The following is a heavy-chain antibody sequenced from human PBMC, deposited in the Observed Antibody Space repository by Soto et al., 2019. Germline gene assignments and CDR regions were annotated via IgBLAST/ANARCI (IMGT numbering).Heavy chain of an antibody. J-gene: IGHJ5*02. D-gene: IGHD3-3*01. CDR2: INHSGST. Sequence: SETLSLTCAVYGGSFSGYYWSWIRQPPGKGLEWIGEINHSGSTNYNPSLKSRVTISVDTPKNQFSLKLSSATAAETAVYYCARRYYDFWSGSTNWFDPWGQGTLVTVSS. V-gene: IGHV4-34*01. CDR3: ARRYYDFWSGSTNWFDP. CDR1: GGSFSGYY.